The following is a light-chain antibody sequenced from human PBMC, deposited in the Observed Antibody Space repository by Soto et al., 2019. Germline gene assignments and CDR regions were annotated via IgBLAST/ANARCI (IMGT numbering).Light chain of an antibody. CDR3: SSYRSSSTYVV. CDR1: SSDVGGYNY. Sequence: QSALTQPASVSGSPGQSITISCTGTSSDVGGYNYVSCYQQHPGKAPKLMIYDVSNRPSGVSNRFSGSKSGNTASLTISGLQAEDEADYYCSSYRSSSTYVVFGGGTKLTVL. V-gene: IGLV2-14*01. J-gene: IGLJ2*01. CDR2: DVS.